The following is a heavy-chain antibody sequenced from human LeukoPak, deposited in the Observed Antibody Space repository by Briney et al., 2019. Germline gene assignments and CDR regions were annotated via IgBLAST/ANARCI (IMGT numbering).Heavy chain of an antibody. Sequence: GGSLRLSCAASGCTFSDYWMHWVRQAPGKGLEWVANIKQDGSEKFYVDSVKGRFTISRDNAKNSLYLQMNSLRDEDTAVYYCARAMDVWGQGTTVTVSS. CDR2: IKQDGSEK. CDR1: GCTFSDYW. V-gene: IGHV3-7*03. CDR3: ARAMDV. J-gene: IGHJ6*02.